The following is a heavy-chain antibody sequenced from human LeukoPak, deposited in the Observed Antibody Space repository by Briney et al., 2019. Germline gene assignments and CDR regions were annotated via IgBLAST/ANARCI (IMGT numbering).Heavy chain of an antibody. D-gene: IGHD3-9*01. Sequence: GGSLRLSCVASGFTFSDYYMSWIRQAPGKGLEWGSYISSSGSARYYTDSVKGRFTISRDNAKNSLYLQMNSLRAEDTAVYYCAREGSSLTGVHYWGQGTLVTVSS. J-gene: IGHJ4*02. CDR2: ISSSGSAR. CDR1: GFTFSDYY. CDR3: AREGSSLTGVHY. V-gene: IGHV3-11*01.